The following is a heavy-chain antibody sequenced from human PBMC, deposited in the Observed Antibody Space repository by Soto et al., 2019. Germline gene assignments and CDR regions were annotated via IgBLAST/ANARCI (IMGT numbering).Heavy chain of an antibody. CDR1: GGSISSGGYY. J-gene: IGHJ5*02. Sequence: ASETLSLTCTVSGGSISSGGYYWSWIRQHPGKGLEWIGCIYYSGRTYYNPSLHSRVSIAVDTTENQFSLKLTSVTAADTSVYYCARGSFSSSSSWFDPWGRGTLVTVSS. D-gene: IGHD6-6*01. CDR3: ARGSFSSSSSWFDP. V-gene: IGHV4-31*03. CDR2: IYYSGRT.